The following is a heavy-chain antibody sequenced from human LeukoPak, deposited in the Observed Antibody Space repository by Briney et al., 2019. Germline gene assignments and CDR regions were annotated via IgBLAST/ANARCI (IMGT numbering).Heavy chain of an antibody. Sequence: SETLSLTCSVSGGSNSSSSYYWNWIRQPPGKGLEWVGSIYYSGTTYYNSSLKSRVTISDDTSKNRFSLMLTSVTAADTAVYYCARQVSDYFYYYIDVWGEGTTVIVSS. J-gene: IGHJ6*03. CDR1: GGSNSSSSYY. V-gene: IGHV4-39*01. CDR2: IYYSGTT. CDR3: ARQVSDYFYYYIDV.